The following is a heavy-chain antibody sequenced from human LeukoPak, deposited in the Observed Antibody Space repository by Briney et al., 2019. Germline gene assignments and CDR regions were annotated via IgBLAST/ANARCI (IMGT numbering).Heavy chain of an antibody. CDR3: GTCKYYYGSGGYYIRLFDA. V-gene: IGHV4-34*01. D-gene: IGHD3-10*01. CDR1: GGSFSGYY. CDR2: INHSGST. Sequence: PSETLSLTCAVYGGSFSGYYWSWIRQPPGKGLEWMGEINHSGSTNYNPSLKRRFTISVDTSKNQFSLKLRAVTAADTAVYYCGTCKYYYGSGGYYIRLFDAWSQGTLVTV. J-gene: IGHJ5*02.